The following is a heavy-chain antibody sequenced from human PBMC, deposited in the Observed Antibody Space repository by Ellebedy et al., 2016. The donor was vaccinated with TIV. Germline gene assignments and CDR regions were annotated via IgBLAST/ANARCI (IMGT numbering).Heavy chain of an antibody. J-gene: IGHJ4*02. D-gene: IGHD2-8*01. Sequence: GESLKISCAASGFTFSSYAMSWVRQAPGKGLEWISANSGSGGSTYYADSVKGRFTISRDNSKNTLYLQMNSLRAEDTAVYYCAAPQLMVYAPSWYWGQGTLVTVSS. CDR3: AAPQLMVYAPSWY. CDR2: NSGSGGST. V-gene: IGHV3-23*01. CDR1: GFTFSSYA.